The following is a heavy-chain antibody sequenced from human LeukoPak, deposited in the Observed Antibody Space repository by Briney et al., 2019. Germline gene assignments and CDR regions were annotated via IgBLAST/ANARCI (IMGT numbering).Heavy chain of an antibody. Sequence: GRSLRLSCAASGFTFSSYGMHWVRQAPGKGLEWVAVIWYDGSNKYYADSVKGRFTISRDNSKNTLYLQMNSLRAEDTAVYYCAREVVGATAYNWFDPWGQGTLVTVSS. J-gene: IGHJ5*02. V-gene: IGHV3-33*01. CDR2: IWYDGSNK. CDR3: AREVVGATAYNWFDP. CDR1: GFTFSSYG. D-gene: IGHD1-26*01.